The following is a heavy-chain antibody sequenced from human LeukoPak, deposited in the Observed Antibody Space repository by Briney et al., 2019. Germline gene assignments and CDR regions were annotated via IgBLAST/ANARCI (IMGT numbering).Heavy chain of an antibody. CDR3: VRGSSTWSPLGDY. J-gene: IGHJ4*02. D-gene: IGHD6-13*01. V-gene: IGHV3-74*01. CDR1: GFTFSTYW. CDR2: ISPHGGTT. Sequence: QPGGSLRLSCAASGFTFSTYWMHWVRQAPGQGPVWVSRISPHGGTTTYAHSVRGRFSISRDNAKNTLYMQMNSLRVDDTAVYYCVRGSSTWSPLGDYWGQGTLVTVST.